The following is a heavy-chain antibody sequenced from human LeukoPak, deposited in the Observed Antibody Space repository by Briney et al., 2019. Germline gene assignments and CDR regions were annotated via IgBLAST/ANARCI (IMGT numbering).Heavy chain of an antibody. J-gene: IGHJ3*02. V-gene: IGHV3-9*01. D-gene: IGHD3-10*01. Sequence: PGGSLRLSCAASGFTFDDYAMHWVRQAPGKGLEWVSGISWNSGSIGYADSVKGRFTISRDNAKNSLYLQMNSLRAEDTALYYCAKAYYYGSGSYGAFDIWGQGTMVTVSS. CDR3: AKAYYYGSGSYGAFDI. CDR2: ISWNSGSI. CDR1: GFTFDDYA.